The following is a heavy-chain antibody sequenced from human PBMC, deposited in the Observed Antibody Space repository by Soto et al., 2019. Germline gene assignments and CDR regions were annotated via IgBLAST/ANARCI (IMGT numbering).Heavy chain of an antibody. Sequence: GGSLRLSCAASGFTFSSYAMSWVRQAPGKGLEWVSAISGSGGCTYYADSVKGRFNISRDNSKNRLYLQMNSLRAENTAVYYCAKAVGRIAARYFDYWGQGTLVTVSS. CDR2: ISGSGGCT. CDR1: GFTFSSYA. CDR3: AKAVGRIAARYFDY. J-gene: IGHJ4*02. V-gene: IGHV3-23*01. D-gene: IGHD6-6*01.